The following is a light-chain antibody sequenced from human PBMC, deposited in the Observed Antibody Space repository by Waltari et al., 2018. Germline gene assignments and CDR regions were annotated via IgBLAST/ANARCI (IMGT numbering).Light chain of an antibody. J-gene: IGLJ1*01. V-gene: IGLV3-19*01. Sequence: SSELTQDPVVSVALGQTVRITCQGDRLRYYYANWYHQKTGQAPVLVMYGKNNRSSGIPYRFSCPYSGTTGSLFISRAQAEAGGDYYCNSRDSRSHPLFFGTGTKVTVL. CDR2: GKN. CDR1: RLRYYY. CDR3: NSRDSRSHPLF.